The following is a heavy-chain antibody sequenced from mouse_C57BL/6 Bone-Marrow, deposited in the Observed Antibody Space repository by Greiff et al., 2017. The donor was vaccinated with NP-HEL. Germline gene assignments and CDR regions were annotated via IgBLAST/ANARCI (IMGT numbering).Heavy chain of an antibody. CDR2: INPSTGGT. V-gene: IGHV1-43*01. CDR1: GYSFTGYY. Sequence: EVQGVESGPELVKPGASVKISCKASGYSFTGYYMHWVKQSSEKSLEWIGEINPSTGGTSYNQKFKGKATLTVDKSSSTAYMQLKSLTSEDSAVYYCARHWFAYWGQGTLVTVSA. CDR3: ARHWFAY. J-gene: IGHJ3*01.